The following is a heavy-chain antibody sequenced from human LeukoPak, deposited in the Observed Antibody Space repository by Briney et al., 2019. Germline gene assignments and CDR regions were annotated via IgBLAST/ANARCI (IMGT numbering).Heavy chain of an antibody. J-gene: IGHJ4*02. Sequence: GGSLRLSCSTSGFTFSNYAMSWVRQAPGKGLEWVSAISGSGGSTYYADSVKGRFTISRDNSKNTLYLQMNSLRAEDTAVYYCAKDSITIFGVVIIREGYFDYWGQGTLVTVSS. CDR2: ISGSGGST. V-gene: IGHV3-23*01. CDR1: GFTFSNYA. D-gene: IGHD3-3*01. CDR3: AKDSITIFGVVIIREGYFDY.